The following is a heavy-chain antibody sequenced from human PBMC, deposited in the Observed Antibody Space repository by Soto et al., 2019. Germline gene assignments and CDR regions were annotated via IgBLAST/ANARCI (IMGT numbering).Heavy chain of an antibody. D-gene: IGHD1-1*01. CDR1: GFTFNSYA. J-gene: IGHJ4*02. Sequence: EVQLLESGGGLVQPGRSLRLSCAASGFTFNSYAVSWVRQAPGKGLEWVSAISDIGGTTYYADSVKGRFTISRDNSKNTLYLQMNSLRAEDTAVYYCAREYCRAWKTVDYWGQGTLVTVSS. V-gene: IGHV3-23*01. CDR2: ISDIGGTT. CDR3: AREYCRAWKTVDY.